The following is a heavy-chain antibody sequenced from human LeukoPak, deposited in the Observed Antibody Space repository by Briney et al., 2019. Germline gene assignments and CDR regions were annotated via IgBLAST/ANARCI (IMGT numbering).Heavy chain of an antibody. J-gene: IGHJ4*02. CDR3: AKGRYYDSRDFLNFDY. CDR1: GFTFSSYA. Sequence: PGGSLRLSCAASGFTFSSYAMTWVRQAPGKGLEWVSVISGSGGSTYYTDSVKGRFTISRDNSKNTLYLQMNSLRAEDTAVYYCAKGRYYDSRDFLNFDYWGQGTLVTVSS. V-gene: IGHV3-23*01. CDR2: ISGSGGST. D-gene: IGHD3-22*01.